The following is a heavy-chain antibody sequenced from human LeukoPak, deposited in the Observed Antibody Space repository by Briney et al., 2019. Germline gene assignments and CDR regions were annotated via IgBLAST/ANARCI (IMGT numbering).Heavy chain of an antibody. CDR1: GGSFSGYY. Sequence: SETLSLTCAVYGGSFSGYYWSWIRQPPGKGLEWIGEINHSGSTNYSPSLKSRVTISLDTSKNQFSLKLSSVTAADTAVYYCARSGRSGSYSKYWGQGTLVTVSS. J-gene: IGHJ4*02. D-gene: IGHD1-26*01. V-gene: IGHV4-34*01. CDR2: INHSGST. CDR3: ARSGRSGSYSKY.